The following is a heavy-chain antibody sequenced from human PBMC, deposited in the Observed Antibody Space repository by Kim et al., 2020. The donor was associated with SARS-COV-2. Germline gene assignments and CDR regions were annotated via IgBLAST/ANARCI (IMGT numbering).Heavy chain of an antibody. Sequence: SETLSLTCNVYGESFSGYYWSWIRQPPGKGLEWIAEINYSGSTNYNPSLKSRVTMSVDMPKNQFSLKLTSVTAADTAVYYCARGFFNFGYYFDYWGQGTL. CDR1: GESFSGYY. CDR3: ARGFFNFGYYFDY. D-gene: IGHD3-3*01. CDR2: INYSGST. V-gene: IGHV4-34*01. J-gene: IGHJ4*02.